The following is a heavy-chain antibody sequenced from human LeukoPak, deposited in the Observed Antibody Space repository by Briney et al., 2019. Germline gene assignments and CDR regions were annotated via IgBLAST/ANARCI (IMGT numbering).Heavy chain of an antibody. CDR2: IIPIFGTA. CDR3: AREADCSGGSCYSFWFDP. D-gene: IGHD2-15*01. J-gene: IGHJ5*02. CDR1: GGTFSSYA. Sequence: ASVKVSCKASGGTFSSYAISWVRQAPGQGLEWMGGIIPIFGTANYAQKFQGRVTITADESTSTAYMELSSLRSEDTAVYYCAREADCSGGSCYSFWFDPWGQGTLVTVSS. V-gene: IGHV1-69*13.